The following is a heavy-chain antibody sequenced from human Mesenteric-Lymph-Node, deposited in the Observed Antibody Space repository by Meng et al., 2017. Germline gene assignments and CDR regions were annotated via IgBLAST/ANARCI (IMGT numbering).Heavy chain of an antibody. CDR2: IYHSGST. D-gene: IGHD2-15*01. Sequence: SETLSLTCTVSGYSISSGYYWGWIRQPPGKGREWIGSIYHSGSTYYNPSLKSRVTISVDTSKNQFSLKLSSVTAADTAVYYCARKIGYCSGGSCYSFLYAFDIWGQGTMVTVSS. J-gene: IGHJ3*02. CDR1: GYSISSGYY. CDR3: ARKIGYCSGGSCYSFLYAFDI. V-gene: IGHV4-38-2*02.